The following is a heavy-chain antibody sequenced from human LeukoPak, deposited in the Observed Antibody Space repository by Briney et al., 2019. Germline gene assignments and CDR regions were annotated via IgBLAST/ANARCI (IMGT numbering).Heavy chain of an antibody. J-gene: IGHJ1*01. V-gene: IGHV3-30*02. CDR1: GFTFSSYW. Sequence: GGSLRLSCAASGFTFSSYWMSWVRQAPGKGLEWVAFIRYDGSNKYYADSVKGRFTISRDNSKNTLYLQMNSLRAEDTAVYYCAKDGDYYDSSGLYNYFQHWGQGTLVTVSS. CDR3: AKDGDYYDSSGLYNYFQH. D-gene: IGHD3-22*01. CDR2: IRYDGSNK.